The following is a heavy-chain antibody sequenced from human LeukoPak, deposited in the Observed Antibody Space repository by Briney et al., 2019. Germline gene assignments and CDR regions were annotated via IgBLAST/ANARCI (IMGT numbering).Heavy chain of an antibody. D-gene: IGHD3-22*01. Sequence: GSLRLSCAASDFTVSSNYMNWVRQAPGKGLEWVSLIYSSDTTYYADSVKGRFTISRDNSKNTLYLQMNSLRAEDTAVYYCASASRYYDSRGYYHPYFDNWGQGTLVTVSS. CDR2: IYSSDTT. CDR1: DFTVSSNY. J-gene: IGHJ4*02. CDR3: ASASRYYDSRGYYHPYFDN. V-gene: IGHV3-53*01.